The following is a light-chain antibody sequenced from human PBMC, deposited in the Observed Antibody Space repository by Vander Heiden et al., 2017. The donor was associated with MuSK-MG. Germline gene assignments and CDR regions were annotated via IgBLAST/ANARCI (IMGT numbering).Light chain of an antibody. V-gene: IGLV1-47*01. CDR3: AAWDDSLSGWV. CDR1: SCNMGSYF. CDR2: RNN. J-gene: IGLJ2*01. Sequence: QAVLPQPPSASGTPGQGATCCCWGGSCNMGSYFVYWYQQLPGTAPKLLIYRNNQRPSGVPDRFSGSKSGTSASLAISGLRSEDEADYFCAAWDDSLSGWVFGGGTKLTVL.